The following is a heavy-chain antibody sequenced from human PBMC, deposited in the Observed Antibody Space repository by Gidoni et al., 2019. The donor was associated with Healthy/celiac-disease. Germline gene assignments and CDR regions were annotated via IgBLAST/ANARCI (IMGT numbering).Heavy chain of an antibody. CDR3: ARARKDPYAFDI. Sequence: QVQLVESGGGVVQPGRSLRLSCAASGFTFSSYAMHWVRQAPGKGLEWVAVISYDGSNKYYADPVKGRFTISRDNSKNTLYLQMNSLRAEDTAVYYCARARKDPYAFDIWGQGTMVTVSS. J-gene: IGHJ3*02. V-gene: IGHV3-30-3*01. CDR1: GFTFSSYA. CDR2: ISYDGSNK.